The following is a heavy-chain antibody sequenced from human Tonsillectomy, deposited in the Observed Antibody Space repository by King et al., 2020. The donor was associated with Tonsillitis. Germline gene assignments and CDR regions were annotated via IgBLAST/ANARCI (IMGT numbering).Heavy chain of an antibody. CDR1: GYTFTDYY. CDR3: AKEFSTASSRXXX. V-gene: IGHV1-2*02. Sequence: VQLVESGAEVKKPGASVKVSCKASGYTFTDYYLHWVRQAPGQGLEWMGWINPNNGGTNYAQKFQGRVIMTRDPSMTTAYLDLSRLKYEDTAVYYCAKEFSTASSRXXXXGQGTLVTVSS. CDR2: INPNNGGT. D-gene: IGHD2/OR15-2a*01. J-gene: IGHJ4*02.